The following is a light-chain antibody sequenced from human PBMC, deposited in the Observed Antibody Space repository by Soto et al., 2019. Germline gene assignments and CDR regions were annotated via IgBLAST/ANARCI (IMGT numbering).Light chain of an antibody. CDR1: QSVSNNY. V-gene: IGKV3-11*01. CDR2: GAT. CDR3: QQRSNWPPIT. J-gene: IGKJ5*01. Sequence: EIVLTQSPGTLSLSPGERATLSCRASQSVSNNYLAWYQQKPGQAPRLLIHGATTRATGIPARFSGSGSGTDFTLTISSLEPEDFAVYYCQQRSNWPPITFGQGTRLEIK.